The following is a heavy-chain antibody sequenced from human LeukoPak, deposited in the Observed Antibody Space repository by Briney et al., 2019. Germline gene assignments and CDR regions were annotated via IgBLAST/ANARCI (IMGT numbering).Heavy chain of an antibody. CDR1: GFNFHKYW. Sequence: GGSLRLSCAASGFNFHKYWLTWVRQALGKGLEWVANINQDDSQIYDLESVEGRFTITRDNAKNSLHLQMNSLRVEDTAVYYCARGYYYSGTYYLSFFDYWGQGTLVTVSS. CDR3: ARGYYYSGTYYLSFFDY. V-gene: IGHV3-7*01. D-gene: IGHD3-10*01. J-gene: IGHJ4*02. CDR2: INQDDSQI.